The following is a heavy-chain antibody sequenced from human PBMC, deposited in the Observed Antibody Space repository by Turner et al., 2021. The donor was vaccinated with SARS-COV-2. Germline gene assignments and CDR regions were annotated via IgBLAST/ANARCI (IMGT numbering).Heavy chain of an antibody. CDR3: VEDWRSSSWYFGFDP. CDR1: GGSISSYY. Sequence: QMQLQESGPGLVKPSETLSLTCTVSGGSISSYYWSWIRQPAGKGLEWIGHIYTSGSTDYNTSLTSRVTMSVDTSKNQFSQTLSSVTAADTAVYYCVEDWRSSSWYFGFDPWGQGTLVTVSS. J-gene: IGHJ5*02. CDR2: IYTSGST. D-gene: IGHD6-13*01. V-gene: IGHV4-4*07.